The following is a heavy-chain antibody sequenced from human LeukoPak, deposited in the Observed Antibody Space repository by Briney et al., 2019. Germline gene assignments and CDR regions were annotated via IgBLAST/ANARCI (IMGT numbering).Heavy chain of an antibody. CDR3: ARGLGGWLRLFDY. V-gene: IGHV4-34*01. CDR1: GGSFSGYY. CDR2: INHSGST. J-gene: IGHJ4*02. D-gene: IGHD6-19*01. Sequence: KPSETLSLTCAVYGGSFSGYYWSWIRQPPGKGLEWIGEINHSGSTNYNPSLKSRVTISVDTSKNQFSLKLSSVTAADTAVYYCARGLGGWLRLFDYWGQGTLVTVSS.